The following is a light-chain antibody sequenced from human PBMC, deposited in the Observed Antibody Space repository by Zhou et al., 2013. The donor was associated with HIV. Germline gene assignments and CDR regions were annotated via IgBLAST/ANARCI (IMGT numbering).Light chain of an antibody. V-gene: IGKV3-15*01. Sequence: ELGLWQSPDTLSVSPGERVTVSCTASQTLTNNLAWYQQKPGQSPRLLIYGAVTRATGVPGRFSGSGSGTDFTLTISRLEPEDFAVYICQQYSSFVRTFGQGTKVEVK. CDR2: GAV. CDR1: QTLTNN. J-gene: IGKJ1*01. CDR3: QQYSSFVRT.